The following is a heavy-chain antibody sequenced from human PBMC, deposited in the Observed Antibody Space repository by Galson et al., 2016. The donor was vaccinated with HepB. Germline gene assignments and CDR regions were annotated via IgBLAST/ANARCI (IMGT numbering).Heavy chain of an antibody. D-gene: IGHD5-18*01. Sequence: SVKVSCKGSGGFFTSYAISWVRQAPGQGLEWMGGVIPIFGTMNYAHKFQGRVTIIADRSTNTAYMEMNNLKSEDTAVYYCARGSYGYDYSFFEDWGQGTLVTVSS. V-gene: IGHV1-69*06. CDR2: VIPIFGTM. J-gene: IGHJ4*02. CDR3: ARGSYGYDYSFFED. CDR1: GGFFTSYA.